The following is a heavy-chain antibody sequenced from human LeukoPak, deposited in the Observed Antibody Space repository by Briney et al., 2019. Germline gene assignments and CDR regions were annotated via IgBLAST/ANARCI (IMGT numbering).Heavy chain of an antibody. V-gene: IGHV1-2*04. Sequence: VSVKVSCKSSGYTFTGYYMHWVRQAPGQGHEWMGWINPNSGGTNYAQKFQGWVTMIRDTSISTAYMELSRLRSDDTAVYYCARDCGKRIVVVPAAMRLNYYGMDVWGQGTTVTVSS. CDR3: ARDCGKRIVVVPAAMRLNYYGMDV. J-gene: IGHJ6*02. CDR2: INPNSGGT. CDR1: GYTFTGYY. D-gene: IGHD2-2*01.